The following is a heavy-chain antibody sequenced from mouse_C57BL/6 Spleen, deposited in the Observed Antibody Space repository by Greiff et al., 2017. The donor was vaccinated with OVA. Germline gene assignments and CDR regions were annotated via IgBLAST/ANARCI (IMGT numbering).Heavy chain of an antibody. D-gene: IGHD2-1*01. CDR1: GFNIKDYY. CDR2: IHPNSGST. J-gene: IGHJ1*03. Sequence: QVQLQQSGAELVRPGASVKLSCTASGFNIKDYYMHWVKQRPGQGLEWIGMIHPNSGSTNYNEKFKSKATLTVDKSSSTAYMQLSSLTSEDSAVYYCAREDSYGNYWWYFDVWGTGTTVTVSS. CDR3: AREDSYGNYWWYFDV. V-gene: IGHV1-64*01.